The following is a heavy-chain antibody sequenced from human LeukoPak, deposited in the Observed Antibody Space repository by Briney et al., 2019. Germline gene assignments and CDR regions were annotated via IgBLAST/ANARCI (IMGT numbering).Heavy chain of an antibody. CDR1: GFTFVAYW. D-gene: IGHD3-10*01. J-gene: IGHJ5*01. V-gene: IGHV3-7*01. CDR3: TTEPVYSSGSGRSHWFES. Sequence: GGSLRLSCAASGFTFVAYWMTWVRQAPGKGLEWVANIKRDGSEKIYVDSVKGRFSVSRDNTRDSLFLQMNSLRDEDTAVYYCTTEPVYSSGSGRSHWFESWGQGTLVTVSS. CDR2: IKRDGSEK.